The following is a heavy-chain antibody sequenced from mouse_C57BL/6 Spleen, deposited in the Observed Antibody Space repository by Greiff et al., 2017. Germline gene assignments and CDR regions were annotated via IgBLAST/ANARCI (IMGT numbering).Heavy chain of an antibody. J-gene: IGHJ2*01. V-gene: IGHV5-17*01. CDR2: ISSGSSTI. CDR1: GFTFSDYG. Sequence: EVKLVESGGGLVKPGGSLKLSCAASGFTFSDYGMHWVRQAPEKGLEWVAYISSGSSTIYYADTVKGRFTISRDNAKNTLFLQMTSLRSEDTAMYYCARRDYDGDFDYWGQGTTRTVSS. D-gene: IGHD2-4*01. CDR3: ARRDYDGDFDY.